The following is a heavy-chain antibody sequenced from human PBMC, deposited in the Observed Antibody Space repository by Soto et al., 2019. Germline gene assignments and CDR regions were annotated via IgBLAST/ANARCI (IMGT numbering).Heavy chain of an antibody. CDR1: GGTFSSYA. CDR3: AIPPRICSGGSCYATYWYFDL. Sequence: QVQLVQSGAEVKKPGSSVKVSCKASGGTFSSYAISWVRQAPGQGLEWMGGIIPIFGTANYAQKFQGRVPITADESTSTAYMELSSLRFEDTAVYYCAIPPRICSGGSCYATYWYFDLWGRGTLVTVSS. CDR2: IIPIFGTA. D-gene: IGHD2-15*01. V-gene: IGHV1-69*12. J-gene: IGHJ2*01.